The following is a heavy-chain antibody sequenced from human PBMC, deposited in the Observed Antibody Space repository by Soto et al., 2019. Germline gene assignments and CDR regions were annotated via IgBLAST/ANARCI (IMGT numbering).Heavy chain of an antibody. CDR1: GGCVSNKTYY. CDR2: VYYSGTT. V-gene: IGHV4-61*01. CDR3: ARTTAVPNTLRSRYFFDC. D-gene: IGHD4-17*01. J-gene: IGHJ4*02. Sequence: PSDTLSLTCSVCGGCVSNKTYYWSWIRQPPGKRLEWIGYVYYSGTTNYNPSLKSRVTISVDLSKNQFSLRLSSVTTADTALYYCARTTAVPNTLRSRYFFDCWGQGTLVTVSS.